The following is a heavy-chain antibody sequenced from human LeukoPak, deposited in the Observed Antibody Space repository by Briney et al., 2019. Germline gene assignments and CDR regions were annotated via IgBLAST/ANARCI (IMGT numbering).Heavy chain of an antibody. Sequence: SVKVSCKASGGTFSSYAISWVRQAPGQGLEWMGGIIPIFGTANYAQKFQGRVTITADESTSTAYMELSSLGSEDTAVYYCARAGRLPAATFDVWGQGTTVTVSS. CDR2: IIPIFGTA. J-gene: IGHJ6*02. CDR3: ARAGRLPAATFDV. V-gene: IGHV1-69*13. CDR1: GGTFSSYA. D-gene: IGHD2-2*01.